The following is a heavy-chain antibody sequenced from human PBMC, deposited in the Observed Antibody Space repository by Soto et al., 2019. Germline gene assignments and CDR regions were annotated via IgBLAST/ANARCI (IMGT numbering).Heavy chain of an antibody. CDR1: GGSISSGDYY. CDR3: ARDKITGLFDY. V-gene: IGHV4-30-4*01. CDR2: IHSRGST. J-gene: IGHJ4*02. Sequence: SETLSLTCTVSGGSISSGDYYWSWIRQPPGKGLEWIGYIHSRGSTHYNPSLKSRVTISVDTSKNQFSLKLTSVAAADTAVYYCARDKITGLFDYWGQGTLVTVSS. D-gene: IGHD2-8*02.